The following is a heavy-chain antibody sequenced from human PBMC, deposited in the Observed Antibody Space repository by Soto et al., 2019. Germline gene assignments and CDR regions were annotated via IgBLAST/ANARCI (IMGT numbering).Heavy chain of an antibody. CDR3: XXXXXXXXXXFEY. CDR1: GFTFSSYA. Sequence: EVQLLESGGGLVRPGGSLRLSCAASGFTFSSYAMTWVRQAPGXXLEWVSGVSGTGGSAYYADSVKGRFTISRDKSTNTLYLHXXXLXAXXXAXXXXXXXXXXXXXXFEYWGQGTLVTVSS. CDR2: VSGTGGSA. V-gene: IGHV3-23*01. J-gene: IGHJ4*02.